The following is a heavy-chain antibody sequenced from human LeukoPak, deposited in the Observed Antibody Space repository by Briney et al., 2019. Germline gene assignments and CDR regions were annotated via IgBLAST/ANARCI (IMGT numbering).Heavy chain of an antibody. Sequence: ASVKVSCKASGYTFTSYGISWVRQAPGQGLEWMGRINPNSGGTNYAQKFQGRVTMTRDTSISTAYMELSRLRSDDTAVYYCASERYSGYDVVWRYFDYWGQGTLVTVSS. V-gene: IGHV1-2*06. D-gene: IGHD5-12*01. CDR2: INPNSGGT. J-gene: IGHJ4*02. CDR3: ASERYSGYDVVWRYFDY. CDR1: GYTFTSYG.